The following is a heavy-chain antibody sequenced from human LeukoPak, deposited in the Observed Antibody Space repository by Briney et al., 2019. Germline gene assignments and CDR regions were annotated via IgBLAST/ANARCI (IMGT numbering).Heavy chain of an antibody. CDR2: ISYDGSNK. J-gene: IGHJ1*01. V-gene: IGHV3-30-3*01. Sequence: PGGSLRLSCAASGFTFSSYAMHWVRQAPGKGLEWVAVISYDGSNKYYADSVKGRFTISRDNSKNTLYLQMNSLRAEDTAVYYCAKDREAGKNEYFQHWGQGTLVTVSS. CDR1: GFTFSSYA. D-gene: IGHD6-19*01. CDR3: AKDREAGKNEYFQH.